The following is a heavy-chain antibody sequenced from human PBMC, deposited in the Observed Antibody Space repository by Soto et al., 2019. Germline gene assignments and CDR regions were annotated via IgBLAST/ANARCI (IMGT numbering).Heavy chain of an antibody. CDR1: GFTFSTYG. Sequence: QVQLVESGGGVVQPGRSLRLSCVASGFTFSTYGMHWVRQAPGKGLEWVAMTWNDGSNKYYTDSMKDRFTISRDNSKNTLYLQINSLTNEDSAVDSCTTELNDMEAFDIWGQGTMVTVSS. V-gene: IGHV3-33*01. J-gene: IGHJ3*02. CDR2: TWNDGSNK. D-gene: IGHD1-1*01. CDR3: TTELNDMEAFDI.